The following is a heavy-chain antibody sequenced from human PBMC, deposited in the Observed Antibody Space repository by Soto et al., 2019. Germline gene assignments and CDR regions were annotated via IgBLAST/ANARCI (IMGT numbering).Heavy chain of an antibody. D-gene: IGHD2-15*01. V-gene: IGHV4-30-4*08. CDR3: AREYSLQCYFDY. CDR1: GGSISRGDYF. CDR2: IYYSGSN. J-gene: IGHJ4*02. Sequence: PSETLSLTCTVSGGSISRGDYFWTWIRQPPGKGLEWIGHIYYSGSNFYNPSLKGRVAISVDTSKNQFSLKLSSVTAADTAVYFCAREYSLQCYFDYWGQGTLVTVSS.